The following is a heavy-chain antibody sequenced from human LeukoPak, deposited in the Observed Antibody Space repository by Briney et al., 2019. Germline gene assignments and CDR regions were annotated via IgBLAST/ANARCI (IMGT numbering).Heavy chain of an antibody. CDR3: AREGGFYRPLDY. Sequence: SETLSLTCTVSGGSISSYYWSWIRQPPGKGLEWIGYIYYSGSTNYNPSLKSRVTILVDTSKNQFSLKLSSVTAADTAVYYCAREGGFYRPLDYSGQGTLVTVSS. D-gene: IGHD3-3*01. CDR2: IYYSGST. V-gene: IGHV4-59*12. CDR1: GGSISSYY. J-gene: IGHJ4*02.